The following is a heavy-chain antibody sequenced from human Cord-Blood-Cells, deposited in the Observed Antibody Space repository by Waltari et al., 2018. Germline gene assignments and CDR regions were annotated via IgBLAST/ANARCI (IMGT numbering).Heavy chain of an antibody. CDR2: INPNRGGT. Sequence: QVQLVQSGAKVKKPGASVKVSCKASGYTFTGYYMHWVRQAPGQGLEWMGWINPNRGGTNYAQKFQGMVTMTRDTSISTAYMELSRLRSDDTAVYYCASRREWGDYFAFDIWGQGTMVTVSS. D-gene: IGHD4-17*01. V-gene: IGHV1-2*02. CDR3: ASRREWGDYFAFDI. CDR1: GYTFTGYY. J-gene: IGHJ3*02.